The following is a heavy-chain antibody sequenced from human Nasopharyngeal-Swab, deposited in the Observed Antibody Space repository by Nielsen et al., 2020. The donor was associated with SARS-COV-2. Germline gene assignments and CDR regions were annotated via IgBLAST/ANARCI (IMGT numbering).Heavy chain of an antibody. V-gene: IGHV3-23*01. D-gene: IGHD3-22*01. CDR2: ISGSGGST. CDR1: GFTFSDYY. Sequence: GGSLRLSCAASGFTFSDYYMSWIRQAPGKGLEWVSAISGSGGSTYYADSVKGRFTISRDNSKNTLYLQMNSLRAEDTAVYYCANYDSSGYLIDYWGQGTLVTVSS. CDR3: ANYDSSGYLIDY. J-gene: IGHJ4*02.